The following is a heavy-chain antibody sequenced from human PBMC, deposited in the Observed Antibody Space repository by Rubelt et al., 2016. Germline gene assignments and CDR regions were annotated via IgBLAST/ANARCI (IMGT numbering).Heavy chain of an antibody. Sequence: DSVKGRFTISRDNSKNTLYLQMNSLRAEDTAVYYCAKDQSSYYGSGSYYDYWGQGTLVTVSS. D-gene: IGHD3-10*01. V-gene: IGHV3-23*01. J-gene: IGHJ4*02. CDR3: AKDQSSYYGSGSYYDY.